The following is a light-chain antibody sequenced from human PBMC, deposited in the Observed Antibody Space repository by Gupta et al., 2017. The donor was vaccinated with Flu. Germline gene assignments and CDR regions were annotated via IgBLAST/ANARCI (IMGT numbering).Light chain of an antibody. CDR2: AAS. CDR1: QHINSW. CDR3: LQANSFPLS. V-gene: IGKV1-12*01. J-gene: IGKJ4*02. Sequence: GDGVSITCRASQHINSWLAWYQKKPGQAPKVLIYAASSLQSGVPSRFSGSGYGTDFTLTISSLQPEDFATYFCLQANSFPLSFGGGTKVEMK.